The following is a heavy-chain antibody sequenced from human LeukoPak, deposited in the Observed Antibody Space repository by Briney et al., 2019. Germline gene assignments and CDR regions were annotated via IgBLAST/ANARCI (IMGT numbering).Heavy chain of an antibody. V-gene: IGHV3-66*02. CDR3: ARDQRSESYYPWGWFDP. CDR1: GFAVSTNY. CDR2: IYSDGST. Sequence: GGSLRLSCAASGFAVSTNYLSWVRQAPGKGLEWVSVIYSDGSTYYTDSVKGRFTISRDNSKNTLYLQMNSLRPEDTAVYYCARDQRSESYYPWGWFDPWGQGTLVTVSS. D-gene: IGHD1-26*01. J-gene: IGHJ5*02.